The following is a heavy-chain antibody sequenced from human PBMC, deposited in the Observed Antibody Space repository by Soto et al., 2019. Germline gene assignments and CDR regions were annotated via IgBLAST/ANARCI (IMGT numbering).Heavy chain of an antibody. V-gene: IGHV1-18*04. J-gene: IGHJ4*02. Sequence: ASVKVSCKASGYTFTSYGISWVRQAPGQGLEWMGWISAYNGNTNYAQKLQGRVTMTTDTSTSTAYMELRSLRSDDTAVYYCARVPLDYYDSSGQRADYWGQGTLVTVSS. D-gene: IGHD3-22*01. CDR1: GYTFTSYG. CDR3: ARVPLDYYDSSGQRADY. CDR2: ISAYNGNT.